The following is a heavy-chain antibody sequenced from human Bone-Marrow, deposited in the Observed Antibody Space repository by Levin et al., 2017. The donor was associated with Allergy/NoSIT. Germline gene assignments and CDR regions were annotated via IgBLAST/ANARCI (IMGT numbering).Heavy chain of an antibody. D-gene: IGHD3/OR15-3a*01. CDR3: ARVRTSGFWAGYEDS. CDR1: GFNFRAYK. V-gene: IGHV3-7*03. CDR2: INQDENEK. Sequence: GGSLRLSCVASGFNFRAYKMSWVRQAPGKGLEWVANINQDENEKYYVDSVKGRFTISRDNAKSSLYLQMESLRAEDTATYFCARVRTSGFWAGYEDSCGQGMQVTVSS. J-gene: IGHJ5*01.